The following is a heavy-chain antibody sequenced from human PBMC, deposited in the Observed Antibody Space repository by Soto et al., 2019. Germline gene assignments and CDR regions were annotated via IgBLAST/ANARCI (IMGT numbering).Heavy chain of an antibody. CDR3: AVGISEVDP. V-gene: IGHV4-34*01. J-gene: IGHJ5*02. CDR1: GGSFSGYY. Sequence: SETLSLTCAVFGGSFSGYYWTWIRQPPGKGLEWIGEINHSGSTNYNPSLKSRVTISVDTSKNQFSLKLSSVTAADTAIYYCAVGISEVDPWGQGTLVTVSS. CDR2: INHSGST.